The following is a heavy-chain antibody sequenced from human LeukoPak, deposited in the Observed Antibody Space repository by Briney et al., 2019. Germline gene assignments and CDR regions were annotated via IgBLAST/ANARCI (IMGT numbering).Heavy chain of an antibody. CDR1: GFTFSSYG. CDR3: AKDPGSGWYISAKDHYFDY. J-gene: IGHJ4*02. V-gene: IGHV3-74*01. CDR2: INIDSTST. Sequence: PGGSLRLSCAASGFTFSSYGMHWVRHAPGKGLVWVSRINIDSTSTTYADSVKGRFTISRDNAKNTLYLQMNSLRAEDTAVYYCAKDPGSGWYISAKDHYFDYWGQGTLVTVSS. D-gene: IGHD6-19*01.